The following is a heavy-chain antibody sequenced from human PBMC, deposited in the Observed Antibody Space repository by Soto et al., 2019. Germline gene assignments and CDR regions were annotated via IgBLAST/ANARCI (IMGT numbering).Heavy chain of an antibody. J-gene: IGHJ4*02. D-gene: IGHD3-3*01. CDR1: CGSISSYY. Sequence: SATLSLTCTVSCGSISSYYWTWIRQPAGKGLEWVGYTHHSGSTNQNPSLKSRVYMSLDTSKNHFSLQLTSVTAADTAVYYCAKEDGYWSGYDVWGQGTLVTVSS. CDR3: AKEDGYWSGYDV. V-gene: IGHV4-59*01. CDR2: THHSGST.